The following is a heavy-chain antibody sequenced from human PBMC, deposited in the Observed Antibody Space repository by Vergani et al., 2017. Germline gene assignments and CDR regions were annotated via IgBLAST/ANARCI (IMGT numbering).Heavy chain of an antibody. CDR1: GFTLSSYS. Sequence: EVQLVESGGGLVKPGGSLRLSCAASGFTLSSYSMNWVRQAPGKGLEWVSYSISRSSNIYYADSVKGRFTITRDNAKNSLYLQMNSLRAEDTAVYYCAPVVATILPFDYWGQGTLVTVSS. V-gene: IGHV3-48*04. CDR3: APVVATILPFDY. D-gene: IGHD5-12*01. CDR2: SISRSSNI. J-gene: IGHJ4*02.